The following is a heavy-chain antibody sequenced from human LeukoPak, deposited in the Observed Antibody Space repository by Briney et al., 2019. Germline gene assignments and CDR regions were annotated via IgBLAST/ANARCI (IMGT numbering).Heavy chain of an antibody. J-gene: IGHJ4*02. CDR3: ARLRDGSIDY. V-gene: IGHV5-10-1*01. CDR2: VDPSDSYT. Sequence: GESLKISCKGSGYNFTSYWISWVRQMPGKGLEWMGRVDPSDSYTNYSPSFQGHVTISADKSITTAYLQRSSLKASDTAMYYCARLRDGSIDYWGQGTLVTVSS. CDR1: GYNFTSYW.